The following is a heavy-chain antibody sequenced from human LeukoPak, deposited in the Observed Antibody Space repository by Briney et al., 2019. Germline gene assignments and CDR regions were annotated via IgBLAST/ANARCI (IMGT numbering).Heavy chain of an antibody. D-gene: IGHD5-12*01. J-gene: IGHJ4*02. CDR2: IIPIFGTA. CDR1: GGTFSSYA. V-gene: IGHV1-69*13. Sequence: SVKVSCKASGGTFSSYAISWVRQAPGQGREWMGGIIPIFGTANYAQKFQGRVTITADESTSTAYMELSSLRSEDTAVYYCASVRGYSGEVALAYWGQGTLVTVSS. CDR3: ASVRGYSGEVALAY.